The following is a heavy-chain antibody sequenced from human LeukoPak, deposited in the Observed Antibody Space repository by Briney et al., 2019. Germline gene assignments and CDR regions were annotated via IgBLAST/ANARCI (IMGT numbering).Heavy chain of an antibody. V-gene: IGHV4-59*12. CDR2: IYYSGST. J-gene: IGHJ4*02. CDR3: ARAEYSRNLDF. Sequence: SETLSLTCTVSGGSISSYYWSWIRQPPGKGLEWIGYIYYSGSTNYNPSLKSRVTISVDTSKNQFSLNLNSVTAADTAVFYCARAEYSRNLDFWGQGTLVTVSS. CDR1: GGSISSYY. D-gene: IGHD6-6*01.